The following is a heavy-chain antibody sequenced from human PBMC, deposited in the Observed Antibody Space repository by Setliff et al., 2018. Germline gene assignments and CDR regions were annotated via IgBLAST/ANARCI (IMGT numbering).Heavy chain of an antibody. J-gene: IGHJ4*03. V-gene: IGHV3-23*01. D-gene: IGHD3-22*01. Sequence: PGGSLRLSCAASGFTFSSYAVSWVRQAPGKGLEWISAIAGNGVYTNYADSVKGRFTISRDNAKKSLSLQMNSLRAEDTVVYYCARDNNYYDSSGYYSGSDVWGQGILVTVSS. CDR2: IAGNGVYT. CDR1: GFTFSSYA. CDR3: ARDNNYYDSSGYYSGSDV.